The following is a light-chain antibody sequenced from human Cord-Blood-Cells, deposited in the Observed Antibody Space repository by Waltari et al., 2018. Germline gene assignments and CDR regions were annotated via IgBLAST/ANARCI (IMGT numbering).Light chain of an antibody. J-gene: IGLJ7*01. CDR2: DVS. CDR1: SSDVGGYNY. Sequence: QSALTQPASVSGSPGQSITISCTGTSSDVGGYNYVSWYQQHPGKAPKLMIYDVSNRPSWVSNRFACSKSGNTASLTISGLQAEDEADYYCSSYTSSSTLAVFGGGTQLTVL. V-gene: IGLV2-14*01. CDR3: SSYTSSSTLAV.